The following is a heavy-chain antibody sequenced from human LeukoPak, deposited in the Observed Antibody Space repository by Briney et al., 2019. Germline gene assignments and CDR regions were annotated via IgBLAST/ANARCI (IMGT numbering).Heavy chain of an antibody. D-gene: IGHD3-10*01. J-gene: IGHJ4*02. CDR1: GFTFSSYS. V-gene: IGHV3-74*01. CDR3: TRGYYGSGDY. CDR2: MNSDGSST. Sequence: PGGSLRLSCAASGFTFSSYSMNWVRQGPGKGLVWVSRMNSDGSSTSYADSVQGRFTISRDNAKNTLYLQMNSLRAEDTALYYCTRGYYGSGDYWGQGTLVTVSS.